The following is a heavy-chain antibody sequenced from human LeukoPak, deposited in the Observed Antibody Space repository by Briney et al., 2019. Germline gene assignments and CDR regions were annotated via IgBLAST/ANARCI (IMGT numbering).Heavy chain of an antibody. CDR3: ARDRAGITIFGVVIIDDAFDI. Sequence: PGGSLRLSCAASGFTFSSYAMHWVRQAPGKGLEWVAVISYDGSNKYYADSVKGRFTISRDNAKNSLYLQMNSLRAEDTAVYYCARDRAGITIFGVVIIDDAFDIWGQGTMVTVSS. J-gene: IGHJ3*02. CDR2: ISYDGSNK. D-gene: IGHD3-3*01. CDR1: GFTFSSYA. V-gene: IGHV3-30-3*01.